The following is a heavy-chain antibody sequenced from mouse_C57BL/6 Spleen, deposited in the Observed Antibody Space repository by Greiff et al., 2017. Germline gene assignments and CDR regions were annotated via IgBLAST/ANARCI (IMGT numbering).Heavy chain of an antibody. CDR2: IYPGDGDT. D-gene: IGHD1-1*01. V-gene: IGHV1-82*01. CDR3: ARSITTVVAPDY. CDR1: GYAFSSSW. Sequence: QVQLQQSGPELVKPGASVKISCKASGYAFSSSWMNWVKQRPGKGLEWIGRIYPGDGDTNYNGKFKGKATLTADKSSSPAYMQLSSLTSEDSAVYFCARSITTVVAPDYWGQGTTLTVAS. J-gene: IGHJ2*01.